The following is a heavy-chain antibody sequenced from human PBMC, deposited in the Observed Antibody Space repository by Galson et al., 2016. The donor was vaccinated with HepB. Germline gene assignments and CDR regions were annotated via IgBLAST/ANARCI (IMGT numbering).Heavy chain of an antibody. CDR3: AREDWGLSDS. CDR1: GFTFTSYS. V-gene: IGHV3-48*02. J-gene: IGHJ4*02. D-gene: IGHD3/OR15-3a*01. CDR2: IGGFSSPV. Sequence: SLRLSCAASGFTFTSYSMSWVRQAPGKGLEWVSFIGGFSSPVYYADSVKGRFTISRDNDRTSLYLQMSSLRDEDTAVYYCAREDWGLSDSWGQGTLVTVPS.